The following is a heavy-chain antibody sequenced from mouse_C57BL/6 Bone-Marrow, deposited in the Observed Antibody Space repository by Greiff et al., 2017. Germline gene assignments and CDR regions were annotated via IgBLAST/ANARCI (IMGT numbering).Heavy chain of an antibody. V-gene: IGHV5-4*01. Sequence: EVKLVESGGGLVKPGGSLKLSCAASGFTFSSYAMSWVRQTPEKRLEWVATISDGGSYTYYPDNVKGRFTISRDNAKNILYLQMSHLKSEDTAMYYCARENYGGAYWGQGTLVTVSA. CDR2: ISDGGSYT. CDR3: ARENYGGAY. CDR1: GFTFSSYA. J-gene: IGHJ3*01. D-gene: IGHD1-2*01.